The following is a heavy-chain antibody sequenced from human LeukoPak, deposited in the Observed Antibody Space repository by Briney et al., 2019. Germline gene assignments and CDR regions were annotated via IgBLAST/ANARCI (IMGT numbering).Heavy chain of an antibody. V-gene: IGHV3-30*02. CDR1: GFTFSSYG. CDR2: IRYDGSNK. Sequence: PGGSLRLSCAASGFTFSSYGMHWVRQAPGKGLEWVAFIRYDGSNKYYADSVKGRFTISRDNSKNTLYLQMNSLRAEDTAVYYCSKDKVNAEGVRGNLGLRYYYYYYMDVWGKGTTVTISS. D-gene: IGHD3-10*01. J-gene: IGHJ6*03. CDR3: SKDKVNAEGVRGNLGLRYYYYYYMDV.